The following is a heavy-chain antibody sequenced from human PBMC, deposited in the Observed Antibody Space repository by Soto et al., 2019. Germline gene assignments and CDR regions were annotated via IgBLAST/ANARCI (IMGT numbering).Heavy chain of an antibody. CDR3: ARASTVTTDYYYYYGMDV. D-gene: IGHD4-4*01. J-gene: IGHJ6*02. Sequence: PSATLSLTCTVSGGSISSGGYYWSWIRQHPGKGLEWIGYIYYSGSTYYNPSLKSRVTISVDTSKNQFSLKLSSVTAADTAVYYCARASTVTTDYYYYYGMDVWGQGTTVTVSS. V-gene: IGHV4-31*03. CDR1: GGSISSGGYY. CDR2: IYYSGST.